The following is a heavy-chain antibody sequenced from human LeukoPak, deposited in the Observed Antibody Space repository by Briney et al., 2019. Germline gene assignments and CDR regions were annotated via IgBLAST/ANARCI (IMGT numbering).Heavy chain of an antibody. V-gene: IGHV3-23*01. CDR3: AKDHGRGFWSGYPPPYYFDY. CDR1: GFTFSDYY. D-gene: IGHD3-3*01. J-gene: IGHJ4*02. Sequence: GGSLRLSCAASGFTFSDYYMSWIRQAPGKGLEWVSAISGSGGNTYYADSLKGRFTISRDNSKNTLYLQMNSLRAEDTAVYYCAKDHGRGFWSGYPPPYYFDYWGQGTLVTVSS. CDR2: ISGSGGNT.